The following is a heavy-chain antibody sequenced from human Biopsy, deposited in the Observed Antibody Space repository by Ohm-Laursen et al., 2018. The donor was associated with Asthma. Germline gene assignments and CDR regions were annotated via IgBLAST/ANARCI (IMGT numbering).Heavy chain of an antibody. D-gene: IGHD5-12*01. V-gene: IGHV3-30*18. CDR2: ISYDGNHK. CDR3: AKRRGYSGHDNDY. Sequence: SLRLSCAAAGFMFRSFGMHWVRQAPGKGLEWVAVISYDGNHKFYEDSVKGRFTISRDNSKNTLYLQVNSLRTEDTAVYYCAKRRGYSGHDNDYWGQGTLVIVSS. CDR1: GFMFRSFG. J-gene: IGHJ4*02.